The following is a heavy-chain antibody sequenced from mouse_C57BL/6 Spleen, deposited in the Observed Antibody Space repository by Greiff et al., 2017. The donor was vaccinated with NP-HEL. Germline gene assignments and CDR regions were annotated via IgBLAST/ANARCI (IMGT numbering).Heavy chain of an antibody. V-gene: IGHV1-54*01. Sequence: QVQLQQSGAELVRPGTSVKVSCKASGYAFTNYLIEWVKQRPGQGLEWIGVINPGSGGTNYNEKFKGKATLTADKSSSTAYMQLSSLTSEDSAVYFCARSITTVAYAMDYWGQRTSVTVSS. CDR3: ARSITTVAYAMDY. D-gene: IGHD1-1*01. J-gene: IGHJ4*01. CDR1: GYAFTNYL. CDR2: INPGSGGT.